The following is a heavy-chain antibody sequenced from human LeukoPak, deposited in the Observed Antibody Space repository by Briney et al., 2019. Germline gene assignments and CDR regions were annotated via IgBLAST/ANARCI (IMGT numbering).Heavy chain of an antibody. Sequence: PGGSLRLSCAASGFTFSSYWMHWVRQAPGKGLVWVSRVNSNGGGTTYADSVKGRFTISRDNAKNTFCLQMNSLRAEDTAVYYCATGAAAFDYWGQGTLVTVSS. CDR2: VNSNGGGT. CDR3: ATGAAAFDY. J-gene: IGHJ4*02. V-gene: IGHV3-74*03. CDR1: GFTFSSYW. D-gene: IGHD1-26*01.